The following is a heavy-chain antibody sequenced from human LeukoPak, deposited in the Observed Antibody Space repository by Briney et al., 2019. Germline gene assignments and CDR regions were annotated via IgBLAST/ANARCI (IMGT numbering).Heavy chain of an antibody. CDR3: ARFGCGEIRGQLDLERRYYYYGMDV. CDR2: INPNSGGT. V-gene: IGHV1-2*02. D-gene: IGHD1-1*01. CDR1: GYTFTGYY. Sequence: ASVKVSCKASGYTFTGYYMHWVRQAPGQGLEWMGWINPNSGGTNYAQKFQGRVTMTRDTSISTAYTELSRLRSDDTAVYYCARFGCGEIRGQLDLERRYYYYGMDVWGQGTTVTVSS. J-gene: IGHJ6*02.